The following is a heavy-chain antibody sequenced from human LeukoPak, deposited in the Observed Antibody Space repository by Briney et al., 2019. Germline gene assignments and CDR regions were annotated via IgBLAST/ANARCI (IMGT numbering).Heavy chain of an antibody. CDR2: ISGSDGRT. J-gene: IGHJ4*02. V-gene: IGHV3-23*01. CDR1: GFTFSDYG. CDR3: AKDGEGYCSSTSCYSDY. D-gene: IGHD2-2*01. Sequence: PGGSLRLSCAASGFTFSDYGMTWVRQAPGKGLEWVASISGSDGRTYYGDAARGRFTISRDNSKNTLYLQMNSLRAEDTAVYYCAKDGEGYCSSTSCYSDYWGQGTLVTVSS.